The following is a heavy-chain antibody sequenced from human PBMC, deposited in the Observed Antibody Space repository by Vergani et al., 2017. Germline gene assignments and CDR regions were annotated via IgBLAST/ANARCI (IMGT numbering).Heavy chain of an antibody. CDR1: GFTFDDYG. V-gene: IGHV3-23*04. CDR2: INWNGGST. D-gene: IGHD2-2*01. J-gene: IGHJ5*02. Sequence: EVQLVESGGGLVQPGRSLRLSCAASGFTFDDYGMSWVRQAPGKGLEWVSGINWNGGSTYYADSVKGRFTISRDNSKNTLYLQMNSLRAEDTAVYYCAKESGYCSSTSCFKWFDPWGQGTLVTVSS. CDR3: AKESGYCSSTSCFKWFDP.